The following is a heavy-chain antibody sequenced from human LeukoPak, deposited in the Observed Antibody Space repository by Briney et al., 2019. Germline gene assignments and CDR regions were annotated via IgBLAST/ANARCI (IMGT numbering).Heavy chain of an antibody. CDR3: ARATVTTFIYYGMDV. CDR2: IYSGGST. J-gene: IGHJ6*02. D-gene: IGHD4-17*01. CDR1: GFTVSSNY. Sequence: GGSLRLSCAASGFTVSSNYMSWVRQAPGKGLEWVSVIYSGGSTYYADSVKGRFTISRDNSKNTLYLQMNSLRAEDTAVYYCARATVTTFIYYGMDVWGQGTTVTVSS. V-gene: IGHV3-53*01.